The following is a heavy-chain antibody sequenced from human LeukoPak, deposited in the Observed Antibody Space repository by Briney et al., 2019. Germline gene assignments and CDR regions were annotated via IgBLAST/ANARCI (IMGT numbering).Heavy chain of an antibody. V-gene: IGHV3-21*01. J-gene: IGHJ6*02. CDR3: ARDLHEGRFLESLLFGMDV. CDR2: ISSSSSYI. Sequence: GGSLRLSCAASGFTFSSYSMNWVRQAPGKGLEWVSSISSSSSYIYHADSVKGRFTISRDNAKASLYLQMNGLRAEDTAVYYCARDLHEGRFLESLLFGMDVWGQGTTVTVSS. D-gene: IGHD3-3*01. CDR1: GFTFSSYS.